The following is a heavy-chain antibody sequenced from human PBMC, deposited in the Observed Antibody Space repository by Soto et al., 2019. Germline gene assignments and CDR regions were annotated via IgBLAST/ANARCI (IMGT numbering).Heavy chain of an antibody. CDR1: GFTFSSYA. J-gene: IGHJ5*02. V-gene: IGHV3-23*01. Sequence: EVQLLESGGGLVQPGGSLRLSCAASGFTFSSYAMSWVRQAPGKGLEWVSAISGSGGSTYYADSVKGRFTISRDNSKNTLYLQMNSLRAEDTAVYYCANSPYQLRRPNWFDPWGQGTLVTVSS. CDR3: ANSPYQLRRPNWFDP. CDR2: ISGSGGST. D-gene: IGHD2-2*01.